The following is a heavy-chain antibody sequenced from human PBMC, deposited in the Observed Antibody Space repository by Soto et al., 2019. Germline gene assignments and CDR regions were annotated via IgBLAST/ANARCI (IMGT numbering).Heavy chain of an antibody. CDR2: IYYSGST. D-gene: IGHD3-16*02. Sequence: SETLSLTCTVSGGSISSYYWSWIRQPPGKGLEWIGYIYYSGSTNYNPSLKSRVTISVDTSKNQFSLKLSSVTAADTAVYYCARAYYDYIWGSYRPLPYFDYWGQGTLVTVSS. CDR3: ARAYYDYIWGSYRPLPYFDY. CDR1: GGSISSYY. J-gene: IGHJ4*02. V-gene: IGHV4-59*01.